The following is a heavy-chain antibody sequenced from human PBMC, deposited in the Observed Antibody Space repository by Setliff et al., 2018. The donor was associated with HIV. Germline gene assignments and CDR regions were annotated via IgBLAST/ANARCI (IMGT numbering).Heavy chain of an antibody. CDR1: GFTFSSYA. CDR2: ISNSESGGRT. CDR3: AKTLPTFSTYNWCFDL. D-gene: IGHD3-16*01. J-gene: IGHJ2*01. Sequence: GESLKISCAASGFTFSSYAMTWVRQAPGKGLEWVSGISNSESGGRTFYADSVKGRFTISRDNSKNTLYMEMSRLRAEDTAVYYCAKTLPTFSTYNWCFDLWGRGTLVTVSS. V-gene: IGHV3-23*01.